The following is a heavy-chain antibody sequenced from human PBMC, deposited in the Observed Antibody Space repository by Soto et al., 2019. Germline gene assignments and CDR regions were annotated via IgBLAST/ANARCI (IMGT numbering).Heavy chain of an antibody. Sequence: QVQLVESGGGVVQPGRSLRLSCAASGFTFSSYAMHWVRQAPGKGLEWVGVMSFDGGAEYYADSVKGRFTISRDNPKNRLYLEMNSLRVEDTAVYYCAKCSAAGPQGYFQYWGQGTLVTVSS. CDR2: MSFDGGAE. CDR3: AKCSAAGPQGYFQY. D-gene: IGHD6-13*01. V-gene: IGHV3-30-3*02. J-gene: IGHJ1*01. CDR1: GFTFSSYA.